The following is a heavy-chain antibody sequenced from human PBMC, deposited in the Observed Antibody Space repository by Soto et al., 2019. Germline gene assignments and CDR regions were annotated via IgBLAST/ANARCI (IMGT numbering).Heavy chain of an antibody. Sequence: QVQLVQSGAEVKKPGSSVKVSCRASGGTFSNYAISWVRQAPGQGLEWMGGIVPAFGTPNYAQNLQGRITITADDSTTTVYTDLSSLRSEDTAVYYCARGATIFGVAAYSYYEMEVWGQGTTVTVSS. CDR2: IVPAFGTP. V-gene: IGHV1-69*01. D-gene: IGHD3-3*01. J-gene: IGHJ6*02. CDR3: ARGATIFGVAAYSYYEMEV. CDR1: GGTFSNYA.